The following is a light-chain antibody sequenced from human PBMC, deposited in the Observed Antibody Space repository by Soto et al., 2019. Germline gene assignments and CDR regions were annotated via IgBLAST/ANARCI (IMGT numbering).Light chain of an antibody. CDR2: GAS. V-gene: IGKV3-20*01. CDR1: QTVSITY. CDR3: QQYGSSHIIS. Sequence: VLTHSPCTLSLSPGGSSTLSCRAGQTVSITYLTWYQQKPCQAPRLLIFGASKRATGIPDSFSGSGSGRDFTLTISGLQTADFAVYYCQQYGSSHIISFGHGTRLEIK. J-gene: IGKJ5*01.